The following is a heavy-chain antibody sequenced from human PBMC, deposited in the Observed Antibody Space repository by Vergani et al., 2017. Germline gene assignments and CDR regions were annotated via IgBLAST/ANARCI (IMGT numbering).Heavy chain of an antibody. J-gene: IGHJ4*02. D-gene: IGHD6-13*01. CDR3: ASDKIAAAGDY. CDR2: ISWNSGSI. CDR1: GFTFDDYA. Sequence: EVQLVESGGGLVQPGRSLRLSCAASGFTFDDYAMHWVRQAPGKGLEWVSGISWNSGSIGYADSVKGRFTISRDNAKNSLYLQMNSLRAEDTAVYYCASDKIAAAGDYWGQGTLVTVSS. V-gene: IGHV3-9*01.